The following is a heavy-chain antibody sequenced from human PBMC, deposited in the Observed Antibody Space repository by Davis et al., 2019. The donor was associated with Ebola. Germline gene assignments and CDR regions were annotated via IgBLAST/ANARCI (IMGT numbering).Heavy chain of an antibody. V-gene: IGHV3-23*01. J-gene: IGHJ4*02. Sequence: PGGSLRLSCTASGFTFKSYAISWVRQAPGKGLEWVSGISGSGDDTAYLDSVKGRFTISRDTAKNTLYLQMNSLRAEDTAVYYCATGVPGNDWQHQFNYWGQGTLVTVSS. D-gene: IGHD3-9*01. CDR3: ATGVPGNDWQHQFNY. CDR2: ISGSGDDT. CDR1: GFTFKSYA.